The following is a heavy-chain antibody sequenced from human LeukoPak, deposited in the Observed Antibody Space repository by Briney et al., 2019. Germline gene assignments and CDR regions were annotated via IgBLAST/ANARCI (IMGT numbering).Heavy chain of an antibody. D-gene: IGHD4/OR15-4a*01. V-gene: IGHV4-30-2*01. CDR2: IYHSGST. J-gene: IGHJ5*02. CDR3: ARGLTSLNWFDP. CDR1: GGSISSGGYY. Sequence: SETLSLTCTVSGGSISSGGYYWSWIRQHPGKGLEWIGYIYHSGSTYYNPSLKSRVTMLVDRSKNQFSLKLSSVTAADTAVYYCARGLTSLNWFDPWGQGTLVTVSS.